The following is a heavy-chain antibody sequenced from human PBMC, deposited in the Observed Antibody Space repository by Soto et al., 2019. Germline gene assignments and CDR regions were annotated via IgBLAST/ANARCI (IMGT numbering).Heavy chain of an antibody. CDR2: IYYSGST. V-gene: IGHV4-59*01. D-gene: IGHD2-2*01. CDR1: GGSISSYY. Sequence: QVQLQESGPGLVKPSETLSFTCTVSGGSISSYYWSWIRQPPGKGLEWIGYIYYSGSTNYNPSLKSRVTISVDTSKNQFSLKLSSVTAADTAVYYCARAIVVPAAISPWFDPWGQGTLVTVSS. CDR3: ARAIVVPAAISPWFDP. J-gene: IGHJ5*02.